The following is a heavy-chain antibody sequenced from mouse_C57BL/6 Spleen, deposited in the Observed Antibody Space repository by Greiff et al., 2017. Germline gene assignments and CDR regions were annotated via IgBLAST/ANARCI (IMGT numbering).Heavy chain of an antibody. CDR2: ISSCGDYI. CDR1: GFTFSSYA. CDR3: TRDTMRV. V-gene: IGHV5-9-1*02. Sequence: DVMLVESGEGLVKPGGSLKLSCAASGFTFSSYAMSWVRQTPEKRLEWVAYISSCGDYIYYADSVKGRFTISRDNARNALYLQMSSLKSEDTAMYYWTRDTMRVWGQGTLVTVSA. D-gene: IGHD2-4*01. J-gene: IGHJ3*01.